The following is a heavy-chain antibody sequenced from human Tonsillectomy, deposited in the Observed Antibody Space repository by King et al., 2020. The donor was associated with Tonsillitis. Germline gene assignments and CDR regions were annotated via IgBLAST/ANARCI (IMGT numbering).Heavy chain of an antibody. Sequence: VQLVESGGGLVQPGRSLRLSCAASGFTFDDYAMHWVRQAPGKGLEWVSGISWNSGSIGYADSVKGRFTISRDNAKNSLYLQMNSLRAEDTALYYCAKDEDSGYRNDAFDIWGQGTMVTVSS. CDR2: ISWNSGSI. J-gene: IGHJ3*02. CDR3: AKDEDSGYRNDAFDI. V-gene: IGHV3-9*01. CDR1: GFTFDDYA. D-gene: IGHD5-12*01.